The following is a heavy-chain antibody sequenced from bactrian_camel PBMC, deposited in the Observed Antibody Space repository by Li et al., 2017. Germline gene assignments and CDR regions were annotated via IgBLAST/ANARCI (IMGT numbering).Heavy chain of an antibody. CDR3: AAEEGSYCYVYREMWMTKDVYSN. D-gene: IGHD2*01. Sequence: VQLVESGGGSVEVGGSLRLSCAASGSTASRVRVAWFRQAPGKEREGVAHIIRDGRTGYADSMKGRVTISQDNAKNNVYLEMNSLVTDDTAMYYCAAEEGSYCYVYREMWMTKDVYSNWGQGTQVTVS. CDR2: HIIRDGRT. CDR1: GSTASRVR. J-gene: IGHJ4*01. V-gene: IGHV3S26*01.